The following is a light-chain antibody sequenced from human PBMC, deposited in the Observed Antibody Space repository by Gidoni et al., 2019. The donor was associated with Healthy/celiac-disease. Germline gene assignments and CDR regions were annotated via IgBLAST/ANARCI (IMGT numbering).Light chain of an antibody. V-gene: IGLV2-23*02. CDR3: CSYAGSSNWV. Sequence: QSALTQPAPVSGFPGQSITISCTGTSSDVGSYNLVSWYQQHPGKAPKLMIYEVSKRPSGVSNRFSGSKSGNTASLTISGLQAEDEADYYCCSYAGSSNWVFGGGTKLTVL. J-gene: IGLJ3*02. CDR1: SSDVGSYNL. CDR2: EVS.